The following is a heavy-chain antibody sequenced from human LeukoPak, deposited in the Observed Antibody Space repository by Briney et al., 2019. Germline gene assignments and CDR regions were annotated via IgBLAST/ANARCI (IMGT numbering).Heavy chain of an antibody. Sequence: SETLSLTCTVSGYSISSGYYWGWIRQPPGKGLEWIGSIYHSGSTYYNPSLKSRVTILVDTSKNQFSLKLSSVTAADTAVYYCARSLGYCSGGSCYSGWFDPWGQGTLVTVSS. V-gene: IGHV4-38-2*02. CDR1: GYSISSGYY. J-gene: IGHJ5*02. D-gene: IGHD2-15*01. CDR2: IYHSGST. CDR3: ARSLGYCSGGSCYSGWFDP.